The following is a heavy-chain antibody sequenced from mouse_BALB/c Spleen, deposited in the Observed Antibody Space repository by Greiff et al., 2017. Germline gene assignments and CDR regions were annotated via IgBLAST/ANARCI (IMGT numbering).Heavy chain of an antibody. CDR3: ARDDGYAWDY. J-gene: IGHJ4*01. CDR1: GFTFSDYY. CDR2: ISDGGSYT. V-gene: IGHV5-4*02. D-gene: IGHD1-2*01. Sequence: EVKLMESGGGLVKPGGSLKLSCAASGFTFSDYYMYWVRQTPEKRLEWVATISDGGSYTYYPDSVKGRFTISRDNAKNNLYLQMSSLKSEDTAMYYCARDDGYAWDYWGQGTSVTVSS.